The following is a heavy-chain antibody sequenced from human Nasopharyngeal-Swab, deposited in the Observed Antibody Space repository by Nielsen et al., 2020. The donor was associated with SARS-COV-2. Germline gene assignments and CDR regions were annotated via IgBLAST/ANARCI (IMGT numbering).Heavy chain of an antibody. Sequence: SETLSLTCAVYGGSFSGYYWSWIRQPPGKGLEWIGDINHSGSTNYNPSLKSRVTISVDTSKNQFSLKLSSVTAADTAVYYCARSRSSSWLPFDYWGQGTLVTVSS. D-gene: IGHD6-13*01. CDR1: GGSFSGYY. CDR2: INHSGST. CDR3: ARSRSSSWLPFDY. J-gene: IGHJ4*02. V-gene: IGHV4-34*01.